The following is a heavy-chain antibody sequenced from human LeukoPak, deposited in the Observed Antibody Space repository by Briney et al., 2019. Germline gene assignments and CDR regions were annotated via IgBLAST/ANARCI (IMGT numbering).Heavy chain of an antibody. CDR3: AKARNSDYRFGFDI. CDR2: ISGSGGST. CDR1: RFRFSNYA. J-gene: IGHJ3*02. Sequence: GESLKISCAVARFRFSNYAMSWVRQAPGKGLEWVSGISGSGGSTYYADSVKGRFTFFGDNSRNTLYLQMSSLRAEDTAVYYCAKARNSDYRFGFDIWGQGTMVTVSS. D-gene: IGHD4-11*01. V-gene: IGHV3-23*01.